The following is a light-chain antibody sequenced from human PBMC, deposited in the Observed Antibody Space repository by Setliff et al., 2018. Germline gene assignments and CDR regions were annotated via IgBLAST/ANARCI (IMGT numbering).Light chain of an antibody. CDR1: SSDIGDSNY. V-gene: IGLV2-14*01. Sequence: QSVLAQPASVSGSPGQSITISCTGASSDIGDSNYVSWYQQHPGKAPKLIIYDVSDRPPGVSPRFSGSKSGNTASLTISGPLAEDEADYYCSSYAGGDIYVFGTGAKVTVL. CDR3: SSYAGGDIYV. CDR2: DVS. J-gene: IGLJ1*01.